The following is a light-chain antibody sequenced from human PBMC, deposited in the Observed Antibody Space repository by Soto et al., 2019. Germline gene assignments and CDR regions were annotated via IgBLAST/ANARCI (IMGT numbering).Light chain of an antibody. CDR2: GAS. J-gene: IGKJ4*01. Sequence: VMTQSPATLSVSPGERATLSCRASQSVSYNLAWYQQKPGQAPRLLIYGASNRATGIPDRFSGSGSGTDFTLTISRLEPEDFAVYYCQPYNNWPLPFGGGAKVDIK. CDR1: QSVSYN. CDR3: QPYNNWPLP. V-gene: IGKV3D-15*01.